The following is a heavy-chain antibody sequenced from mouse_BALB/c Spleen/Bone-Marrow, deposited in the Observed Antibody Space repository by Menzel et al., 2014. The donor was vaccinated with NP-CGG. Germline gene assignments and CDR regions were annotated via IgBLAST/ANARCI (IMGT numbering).Heavy chain of an antibody. CDR3: ARRIYYAMGY. J-gene: IGHJ2*01. Sequence: AQLVEFGAELARPGTPVKVSCKASGQAFTNYLIERVKQRPGQGLEWIGLLNTGSGGTNYNEKFKGQATLTADKSYSTRYMQHSSLTSDDSAVYFCARRIYYAMGYWGQGTTLTVSS. D-gene: IGHD2-1*01. CDR2: LNTGSGGT. CDR1: GQAFTNYL. V-gene: IGHV1-54*01.